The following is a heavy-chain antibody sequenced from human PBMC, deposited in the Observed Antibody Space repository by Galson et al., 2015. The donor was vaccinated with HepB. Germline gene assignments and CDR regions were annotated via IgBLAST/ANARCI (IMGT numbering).Heavy chain of an antibody. V-gene: IGHV3-15*01. J-gene: IGHJ3*02. CDR1: GFTFSNAW. Sequence: SLRLSCAASGFTFSNAWMSWVRQAPGKGLEWVGRIKSKTDGGTTDYAAPVKGRSTISRDDSKNTLYLQMNSLKTEDTAVYYCTTGGGYNKKSQHVRAFDIWGQGTMVTVSS. CDR3: TTGGGYNKKSQHVRAFDI. CDR2: IKSKTDGGTT. D-gene: IGHD3-10*02.